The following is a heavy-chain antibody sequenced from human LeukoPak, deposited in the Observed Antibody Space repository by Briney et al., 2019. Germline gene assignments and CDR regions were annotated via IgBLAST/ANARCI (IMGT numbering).Heavy chain of an antibody. CDR2: IIPIFGTA. CDR1: GGTFSSYA. Sequence: SVKASCKASGGTFSSYAISWVRQAPGQGLEWMGGIIPIFGTANYAQKFQGRVTITADESTSTAYMELSSLRSEDTAVYYCARDRGPIAAAGPNWFYPWGQGTLVTVSS. J-gene: IGHJ5*02. V-gene: IGHV1-69*13. CDR3: ARDRGPIAAAGPNWFYP. D-gene: IGHD6-13*01.